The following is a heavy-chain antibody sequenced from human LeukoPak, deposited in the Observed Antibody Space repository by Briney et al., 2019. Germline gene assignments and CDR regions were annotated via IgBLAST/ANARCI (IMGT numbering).Heavy chain of an antibody. J-gene: IGHJ4*02. D-gene: IGHD3-10*01. V-gene: IGHV3-23*01. CDR3: AKDAGGAGASTFDY. Sequence: GGSLRLSCAASGFTFSSHTMSWVRQAPGKGLEWVSTIGGRGGSIYYADAVKGRFTISGDNSKNTLSLQMNSLKAEDTAIYYCAKDAGGAGASTFDYWGQGTLVTVSS. CDR2: IGGRGGSI. CDR1: GFTFSSHT.